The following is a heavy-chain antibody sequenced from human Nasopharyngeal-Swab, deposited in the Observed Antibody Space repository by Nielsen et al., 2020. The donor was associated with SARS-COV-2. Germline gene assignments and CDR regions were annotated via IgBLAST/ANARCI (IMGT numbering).Heavy chain of an antibody. CDR1: GFTFSDYY. D-gene: IGHD3-10*01. J-gene: IGHJ4*02. V-gene: IGHV3-11*01. CDR3: ARGRSIRELWFDY. CDR2: ISSSGSTI. Sequence: GESLKISCAASGFTFSDYYMSWIRQAPGKGLEWVSYISSSGSTIYYADSVKGRFTISRDNAKNSLYLQMNSLRAEDTAVYYCARGRSIRELWFDYWGQGTLVTVSS.